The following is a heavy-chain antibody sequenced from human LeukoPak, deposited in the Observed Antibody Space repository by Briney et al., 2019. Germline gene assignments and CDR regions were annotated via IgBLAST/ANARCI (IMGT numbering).Heavy chain of an antibody. V-gene: IGHV4-61*02. J-gene: IGHJ6*02. CDR1: AGSISSGAYY. CDR3: ARSLPYCSSSSCYSYGMDV. D-gene: IGHD2-2*01. Sequence: SETLSLTCTVSAGSISSGAYYWSWIRQPAGKGLEGIGRVHTGGSANYSPSLWSRVTISLDTSQNQFSLRLTSVTTADTAIYYCARSLPYCSSSSCYSYGMDVWGQGTTVTVSS. CDR2: VHTGGSA.